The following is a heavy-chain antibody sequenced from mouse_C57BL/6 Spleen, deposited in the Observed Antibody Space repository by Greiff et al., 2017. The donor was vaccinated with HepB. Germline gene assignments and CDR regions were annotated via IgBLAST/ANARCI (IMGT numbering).Heavy chain of an antibody. Sequence: VKLMESGPGLVAPSQILSITCTVSGFSLTSYGVHWVRQPPGKGLEWLVVIWSDGSTTYNSALKSRLSISKDNSKSQVFLKMNSLQTDDTAMYYCARQPYYYGSKDYAMDYWGQGTSVTVSS. J-gene: IGHJ4*01. CDR3: ARQPYYYGSKDYAMDY. D-gene: IGHD1-1*01. CDR2: IWSDGST. CDR1: GFSLTSYG. V-gene: IGHV2-6-1*01.